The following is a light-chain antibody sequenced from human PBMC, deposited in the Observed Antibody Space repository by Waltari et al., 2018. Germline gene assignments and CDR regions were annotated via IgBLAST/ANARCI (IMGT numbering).Light chain of an antibody. V-gene: IGKV3-20*01. J-gene: IGKJ1*01. CDR3: QNHERLPAT. CDR1: QSVSKD. CDR2: AAS. Sequence: SCSASQSVSKDWAWYQQRPGQAPRLLIYAASTSATGVPDRFSGSGFGTDFSLTISRLEPEDFAVYYCQNHERLPATFGQGTKVEIK.